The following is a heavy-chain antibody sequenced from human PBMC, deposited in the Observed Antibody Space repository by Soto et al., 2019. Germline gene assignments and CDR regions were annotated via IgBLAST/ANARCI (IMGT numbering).Heavy chain of an antibody. V-gene: IGHV1-46*01. J-gene: IGHJ5*02. Sequence: ASVKVSCKAPRDTFTSYYINWVRQAPGQGLEWMGVINPHGGSTAYAQKFKGRVTLTRDTSASTVYMEVSSLTSEDTAMYYCARSSGGNFGIIIEGSNWSAPWGQGTLVTVS. D-gene: IGHD1-26*01. CDR3: ARSSGGNFGIIIEGSNWSAP. CDR1: RDTFTSYY. CDR2: INPHGGST.